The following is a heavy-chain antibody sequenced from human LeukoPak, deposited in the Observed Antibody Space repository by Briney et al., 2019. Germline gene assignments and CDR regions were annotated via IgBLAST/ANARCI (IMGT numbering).Heavy chain of an antibody. J-gene: IGHJ4*02. D-gene: IGHD1-1*01. V-gene: IGHV4-34*01. CDR1: GGSFSGYY. CDR2: INHSGST. CDR3: ARHSGPTSLDY. Sequence: SETLSLTCTVYGGSFSGYYWSWIRQPPGKGLEWIGEINHSGSTNYNPSLKSRVTISVDTSKNQFSLKLSSVTAADTAVYYCARHSGPTSLDYWGQGTLVTVSS.